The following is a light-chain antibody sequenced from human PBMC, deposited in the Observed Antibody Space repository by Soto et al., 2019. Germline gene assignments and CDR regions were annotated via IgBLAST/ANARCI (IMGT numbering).Light chain of an antibody. Sequence: EIVMTQSPGTLSVSPGERVTLSCRASQSVSRTLAWYQQKPGQAPRLLIYGASTRATGIPARFTGSGSGTEFTLTISSLQSEDFAVYYCQQYNSGWTFGQGTKVEIK. CDR3: QQYNSGWT. CDR1: QSVSRT. J-gene: IGKJ1*01. CDR2: GAS. V-gene: IGKV3-15*01.